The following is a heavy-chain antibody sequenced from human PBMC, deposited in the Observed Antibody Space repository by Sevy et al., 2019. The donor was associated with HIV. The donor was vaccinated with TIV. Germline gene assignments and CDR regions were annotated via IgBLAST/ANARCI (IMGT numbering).Heavy chain of an antibody. CDR3: ATTKDYYDSSGYPFDD. J-gene: IGHJ4*02. Sequence: ASVKVSCMVSGYTLTKLSMHWVRQAPGKGPEWLGTFDPEDGDPEDGETVYAQKFQDRVIMTDDISTDTAYMELSSLTSEDTAVYYCATTKDYYDSSGYPFDDWGQGTLVTVSS. CDR1: GYTLTKLS. V-gene: IGHV1-24*01. CDR2: FDPEDGDPEDGET. D-gene: IGHD3-22*01.